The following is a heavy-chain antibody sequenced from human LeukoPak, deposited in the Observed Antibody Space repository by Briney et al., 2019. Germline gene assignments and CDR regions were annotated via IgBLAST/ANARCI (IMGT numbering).Heavy chain of an antibody. CDR3: ARHLRFLEWLLFGWFDP. Sequence: SETLSLTCTVSVGSISSSSYYWGWVRQPPGKGLEWLGSIYYSGSTYYNPSLKSRVTISVDTSKNQFSLKLSSVTAADTAVYYCARHLRFLEWLLFGWFDPWGQGTLVTVSS. D-gene: IGHD3-3*01. CDR2: IYYSGST. CDR1: VGSISSSSYY. V-gene: IGHV4-39*01. J-gene: IGHJ5*02.